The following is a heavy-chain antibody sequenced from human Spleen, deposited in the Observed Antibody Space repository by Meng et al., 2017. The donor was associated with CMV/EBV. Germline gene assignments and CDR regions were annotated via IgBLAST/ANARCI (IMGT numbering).Heavy chain of an antibody. CDR3: ARVLNNNNDLTGGFDP. CDR2: TSYDGSNK. D-gene: IGHD1-1*01. Sequence: GGSLRLSCAASGFTFSNYAMHWVRQAPGKGLEWVSVTSYDGSNKFYADSVKGRFTISRDKSKNTVFLQMNSLRPEDTAIYYCARVLNNNNDLTGGFDPWGRGTLVTVSS. V-gene: IGHV3-30-3*01. J-gene: IGHJ5*02. CDR1: GFTFSNYA.